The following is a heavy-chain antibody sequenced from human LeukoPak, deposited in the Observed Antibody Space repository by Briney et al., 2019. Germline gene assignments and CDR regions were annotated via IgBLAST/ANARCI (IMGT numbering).Heavy chain of an antibody. CDR1: GFTFDDYG. D-gene: IGHD6-25*01. Sequence: GGSLRLSCAASGFTFDDYGMSWVRQAPGKGLEWVSGINWNGGSTGYADSVKGRFTIFRDNAKNSLYLQMNSLRAEDTALYYCARDKRAGWFDPWGQGTLVTVSS. CDR3: ARDKRAGWFDP. V-gene: IGHV3-20*04. J-gene: IGHJ5*02. CDR2: INWNGGST.